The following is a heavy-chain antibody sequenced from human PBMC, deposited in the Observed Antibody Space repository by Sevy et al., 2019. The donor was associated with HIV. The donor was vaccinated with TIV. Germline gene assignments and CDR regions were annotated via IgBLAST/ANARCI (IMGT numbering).Heavy chain of an antibody. V-gene: IGHV1-18*01. CDR1: GYSFTTYR. CDR2: ISPHNGDT. D-gene: IGHD2-15*01. J-gene: IGHJ4*02. CDR3: ARAYCSGGSCYSLAY. Sequence: ASVKVSCKASGYSFTTYRITWLRHAPGQGLEWMGWISPHNGDTNYVQNLQGRVTMITDTSTSTAYMELRSLRSDDTAVYYCARAYCSGGSCYSLAYWGQGTRVTVSS.